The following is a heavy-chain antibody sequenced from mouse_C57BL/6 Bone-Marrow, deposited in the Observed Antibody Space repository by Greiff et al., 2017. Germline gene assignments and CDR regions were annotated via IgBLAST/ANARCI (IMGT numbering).Heavy chain of an antibody. D-gene: IGHD1-1*01. CDR3: ARSAITPLFAY. Sequence: EVQLQQPVAELVRPGASVKLSCTASGFNIKNTYMHWVKQRPEQGLEWIGRIDPANGNTKYAPKFKGKATLTADKSSNTTYLQLISLTSEASAIYYCARSAITPLFAYWGQGTLVTVSA. V-gene: IGHV14-3*01. CDR1: GFNIKNTY. J-gene: IGHJ3*01. CDR2: IDPANGNT.